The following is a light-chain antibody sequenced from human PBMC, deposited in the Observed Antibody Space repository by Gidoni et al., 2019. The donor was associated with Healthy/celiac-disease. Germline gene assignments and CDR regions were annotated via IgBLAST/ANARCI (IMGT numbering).Light chain of an antibody. CDR2: AAS. Sequence: DIQMTQSPSSRSASVGDRVTITCRASQGISNYLAWYQQKPGKVPKRLIYAASSLQSGVSSRFSCSGSWTNFSLTIISLQPEDVATYYCQKYNSASWTFGQGTKVEIK. V-gene: IGKV1-27*01. CDR1: QGISNY. CDR3: QKYNSASWT. J-gene: IGKJ1*01.